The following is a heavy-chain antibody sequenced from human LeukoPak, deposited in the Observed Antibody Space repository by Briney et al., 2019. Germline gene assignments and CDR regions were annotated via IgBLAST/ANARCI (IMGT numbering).Heavy chain of an antibody. Sequence: PGGSLRLSCAASGFTFSSYSMNLVRQAPGKGLEWVSSISSSSSYIYYADSVKGRFTISRDNAKNSLYLQMNSLRAEDTAVYYCARDPQYYDFWSGFDIWGQGTMVTVSS. CDR2: ISSSSSYI. V-gene: IGHV3-21*01. CDR1: GFTFSSYS. J-gene: IGHJ3*02. D-gene: IGHD3-3*01. CDR3: ARDPQYYDFWSGFDI.